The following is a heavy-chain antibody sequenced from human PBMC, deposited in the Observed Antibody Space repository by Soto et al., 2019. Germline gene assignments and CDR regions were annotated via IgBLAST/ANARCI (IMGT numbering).Heavy chain of an antibody. J-gene: IGHJ4*02. CDR1: GLTFSSYA. Sequence: EVQLLESGGGLVQPGGSLRLSCAASGLTFSSYAMSWVRQAPGKGLEWVSAISGSGGSTYYADSVKGRFTISRDNSKNTLYLQMNRLRAEDTAVYYFAKQSRGWCDYWGQGTLVHVSS. D-gene: IGHD6-19*01. CDR3: AKQSRGWCDY. V-gene: IGHV3-23*01. CDR2: ISGSGGST.